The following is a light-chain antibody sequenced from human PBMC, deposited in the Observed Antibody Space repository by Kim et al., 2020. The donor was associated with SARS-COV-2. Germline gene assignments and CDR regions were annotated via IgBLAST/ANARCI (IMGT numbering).Light chain of an antibody. J-gene: IGLJ3*02. CDR1: SSDVGGYNY. V-gene: IGLV2-11*01. CDR2: DVS. Sequence: PGQSVTISCTGTSSDVGGYNYVSWYQQHPGKAPKLMIYDVSKRPSGVPDRFSGSKSGNTASLTISGLQAEDEADYYCCSYAGSLGVFGGGTQLTVL. CDR3: CSYAGSLGV.